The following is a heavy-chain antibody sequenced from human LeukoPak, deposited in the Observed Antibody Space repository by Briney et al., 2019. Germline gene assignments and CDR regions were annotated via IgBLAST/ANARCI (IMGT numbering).Heavy chain of an antibody. D-gene: IGHD2-2*01. CDR1: GYTFTSYD. CDR3: ARGGDIVVVPAAKFDY. Sequence: ASVKVSCKASGYTFTSYDINWVRQATGQGPEWMGWMNPNSGNTGYAQKFQGRVTMTRNTSISTAYMELSSLRSEDTAVYYCARGGDIVVVPAAKFDYWGQGTLVTVSS. CDR2: MNPNSGNT. J-gene: IGHJ4*02. V-gene: IGHV1-8*01.